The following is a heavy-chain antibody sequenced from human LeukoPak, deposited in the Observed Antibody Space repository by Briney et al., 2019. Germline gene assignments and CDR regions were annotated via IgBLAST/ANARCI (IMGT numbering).Heavy chain of an antibody. V-gene: IGHV4-39*01. CDR1: GGSISSSSYY. CDR2: INYSGTT. D-gene: IGHD3-16*02. Sequence: KTSETLSLTCTVSGGSISSSSYYWGWIRQPPGKGLEWIGSINYSGTTYYNPSLKSRVTISVDTSKNQFSLKLSSVTAADTAVYYCARGDYVWGSYRLGWFDPWGQGTLVTVSS. CDR3: ARGDYVWGSYRLGWFDP. J-gene: IGHJ5*02.